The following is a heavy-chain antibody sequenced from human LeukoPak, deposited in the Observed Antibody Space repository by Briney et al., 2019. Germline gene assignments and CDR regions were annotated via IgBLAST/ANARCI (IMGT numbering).Heavy chain of an antibody. J-gene: IGHJ5*02. D-gene: IGHD3-10*01. V-gene: IGHV3-23*01. CDR1: GFTFSSYA. CDR2: IGGSGGST. Sequence: GGSLRLSCAASGFTFSSYAMSWVRQTPEKGLEWVSGIGGSGGSTYYADSVKGRFTISRDNSKNTLYLQMNSLRAEDTAVYYCAKEVVGSGSRYNWFDPWGQGTLVTVSS. CDR3: AKEVVGSGSRYNWFDP.